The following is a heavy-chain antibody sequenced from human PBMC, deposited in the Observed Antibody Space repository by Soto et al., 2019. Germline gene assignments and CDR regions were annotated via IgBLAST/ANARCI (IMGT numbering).Heavy chain of an antibody. J-gene: IGHJ5*02. V-gene: IGHV4-59*01. CDR2: IYYSGST. CDR1: GGSISSYY. Sequence: SETLSLTCTVSGGSISSYYWSWIRQPPGKGLEWIGYIYYSGSTNYNPSLKSRVTISVDTSKNQFSLKLSSVTAADTAVYYCARDLGPNYGATGNWFDPWGQGTLVTVSS. CDR3: ARDLGPNYGATGNWFDP. D-gene: IGHD4-17*01.